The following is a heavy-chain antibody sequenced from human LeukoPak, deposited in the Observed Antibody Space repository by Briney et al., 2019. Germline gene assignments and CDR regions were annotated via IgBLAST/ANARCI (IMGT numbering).Heavy chain of an antibody. CDR3: ARPPGWGGEENAFDI. V-gene: IGHV5-51*01. D-gene: IGHD7-27*01. J-gene: IGHJ3*02. Sequence: GESLKISCKASGYSFTSYWIGWVRQMPGKGLEWLGIIYPGDSDIRYSPSFQGQVTISADRSISTAYLQWSSLKASDTAMYYCARPPGWGGEENAFDIWGQGTMVTVSS. CDR1: GYSFTSYW. CDR2: IYPGDSDI.